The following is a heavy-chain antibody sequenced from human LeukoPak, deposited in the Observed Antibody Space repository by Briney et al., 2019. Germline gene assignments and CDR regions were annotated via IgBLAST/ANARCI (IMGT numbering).Heavy chain of an antibody. J-gene: IGHJ4*02. CDR2: IRSKANSYAT. V-gene: IGHV3-73*01. CDR1: GSTFSGSA. D-gene: IGHD3-22*01. Sequence: GGSLRLSCAASGSTFSGSAMHWVGQASGKGLEWVGRIRSKANSYATAYAASVKGRFTISRDDSKNTAYLQMNSLKTEDTAVYYCTSRGYYDSSGNDYWGQGTLVTVSS. CDR3: TSRGYYDSSGNDY.